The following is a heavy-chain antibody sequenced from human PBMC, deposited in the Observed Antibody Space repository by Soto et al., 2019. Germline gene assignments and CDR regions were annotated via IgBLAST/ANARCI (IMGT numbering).Heavy chain of an antibody. Sequence: SVKVSCKASGGTFSSYAISWVRQAPGQGLEWMGGVIPIFGTANYAQKFQGRVTITADESTSTAYMELSSLRSEDTAVYYCARDRSSYYGSGSYYTYYYYYGMDVWGQGTTVTVSS. V-gene: IGHV1-69*13. CDR3: ARDRSSYYGSGSYYTYYYYYGMDV. J-gene: IGHJ6*02. CDR2: VIPIFGTA. D-gene: IGHD3-10*01. CDR1: GGTFSSYA.